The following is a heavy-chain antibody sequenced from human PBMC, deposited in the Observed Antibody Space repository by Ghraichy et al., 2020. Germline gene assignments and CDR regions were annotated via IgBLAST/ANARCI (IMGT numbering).Heavy chain of an antibody. V-gene: IGHV1-8*01. Sequence: ASVKVSCKASGYTFTSYDINWVRQATGQGLEWMGWMNPNSGNTGYAQKFQGRVTMTRNTSISTAYMELSSLRSEDTAVYYCARSPSVPGGASYQLLYMYGRGVYGAGKYYYGMDVWGQGTTVTVSS. D-gene: IGHD2-2*02. J-gene: IGHJ6*02. CDR3: ARSPSVPGGASYQLLYMYGRGVYGAGKYYYGMDV. CDR2: MNPNSGNT. CDR1: GYTFTSYD.